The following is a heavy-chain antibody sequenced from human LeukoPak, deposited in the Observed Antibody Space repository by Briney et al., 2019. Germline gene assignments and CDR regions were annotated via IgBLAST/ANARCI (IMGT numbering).Heavy chain of an antibody. CDR1: GYTFTSYA. CDR3: ATSTIFGVVKGYYFDY. Sequence: ASVKVSCKASGYTFTSYAMHWVRQAPGQRLEWMGWINAGNGNTKYSQKFQGRVTITRDTSASTAYMELSSLRSEDTAVYYCATSTIFGVVKGYYFDYWGQGTLVTVSS. J-gene: IGHJ4*02. CDR2: INAGNGNT. V-gene: IGHV1-3*01. D-gene: IGHD3-3*01.